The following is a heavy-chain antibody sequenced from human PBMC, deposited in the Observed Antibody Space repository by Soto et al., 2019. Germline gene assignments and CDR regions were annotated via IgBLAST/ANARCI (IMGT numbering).Heavy chain of an antibody. CDR3: ARLDNFDAFDL. V-gene: IGHV1-69*02. J-gene: IGHJ3*01. CDR1: GGTFINYS. Sequence: QVQLVQSGAEVKKPGSSVKVSCKASGGTFINYSINWVRQAPGQGPEWMGSIIPIVGIGNHAQKFQGRVTTTADKSTSTVYMELSSLNSEDTAVYYGARLDNFDAFDLWGQGTMVIVSS. D-gene: IGHD1-20*01. CDR2: IIPIVGIG.